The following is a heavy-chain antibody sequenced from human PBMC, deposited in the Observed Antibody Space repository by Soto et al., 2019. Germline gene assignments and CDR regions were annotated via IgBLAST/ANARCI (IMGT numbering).Heavy chain of an antibody. V-gene: IGHV3-21*01. CDR1: GFTFSGYS. D-gene: IGHD1-1*01. J-gene: IGHJ4*02. CDR3: ARDLSLPPMATHSKIFDR. CDR2: LSGNSNYI. Sequence: GGSLRLSCAASGFTFSGYSMNWVRQAPGKGLEWVASLSGNSNYIYYADSVRGRFTISRENAKNSLFLDLNSLRAEDTAVYYCARDLSLPPMATHSKIFDRWGQGTLVTVSS.